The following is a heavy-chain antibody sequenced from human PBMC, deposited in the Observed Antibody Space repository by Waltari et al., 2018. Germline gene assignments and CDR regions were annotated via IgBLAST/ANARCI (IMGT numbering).Heavy chain of an antibody. Sequence: VHLEEFGGGVVQYGGSLTLSCAASGFSFSNFGMHWVRQAPGKGWKWLTLLLYDGKNRYYADSVKGRVIISRDNSKNTLYLHINSLTTDDTAIYYCVKDGDYFVPGYDAFDVWGQGTMVTVSS. CDR2: LLYDGKNR. D-gene: IGHD4-17*01. J-gene: IGHJ3*01. CDR1: GFSFSNFG. CDR3: VKDGDYFVPGYDAFDV. V-gene: IGHV3-30*02.